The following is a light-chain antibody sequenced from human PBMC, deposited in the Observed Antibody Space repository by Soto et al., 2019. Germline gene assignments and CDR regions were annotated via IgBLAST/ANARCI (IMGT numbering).Light chain of an antibody. J-gene: IGLJ2*01. CDR3: QSYDSRLRVSV. CDR1: SSNIGAGYD. CDR2: GNS. V-gene: IGLV1-40*01. Sequence: QSVLTQPPSVSGAPGQRVTISCTGSSSNIGAGYDVHWYQQLPGTAPKLLIYGNSNRPSGVPDRVSGSKSGTSASLAITGLQAEDEADYYCQSYDSRLRVSVFGGGTKLTVL.